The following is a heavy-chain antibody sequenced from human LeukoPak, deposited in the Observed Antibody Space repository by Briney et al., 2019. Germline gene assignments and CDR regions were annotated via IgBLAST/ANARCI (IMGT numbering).Heavy chain of an antibody. CDR2: INPNSGGT. D-gene: IGHD6-6*01. V-gene: IGHV1-2*06. Sequence: ASVKVSCKASGYTFTGYYMHWVRQAPGQGLEWMGRINPNSGGTNYAQKFQGRVTMTRDTSISTAYMELSRLRSEDTAVYYCATKRAGSSSTYYYYYMDVWGKGTTVTVSS. CDR3: ATKRAGSSSTYYYYYMDV. J-gene: IGHJ6*03. CDR1: GYTFTGYY.